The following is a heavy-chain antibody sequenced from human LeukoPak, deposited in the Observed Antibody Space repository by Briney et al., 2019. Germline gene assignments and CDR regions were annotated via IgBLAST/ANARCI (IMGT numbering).Heavy chain of an antibody. CDR1: GGTFSSYA. CDR3: ARDRADGCNYGGYFDY. V-gene: IGHV1-69*05. J-gene: IGHJ4*02. D-gene: IGHD5-24*01. CDR2: IIPIFGTA. Sequence: SVKVSCKASGGTFSSYAISWVRQAPGQGLEWMGGIIPIFGTANYAQKFQGRVTITTDESTSTAYMELSSLRSEDTAVYYCARDRADGCNYGGYFDYWGQGTLVTVSS.